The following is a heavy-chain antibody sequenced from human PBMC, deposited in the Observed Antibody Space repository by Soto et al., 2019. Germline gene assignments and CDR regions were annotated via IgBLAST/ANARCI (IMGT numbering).Heavy chain of an antibody. V-gene: IGHV4-4*02. CDR1: GGSISSRNW. J-gene: IGHJ4*02. CDR3: ARIAGAGTNFDY. CDR2: IYHSGST. Sequence: QVQLQESGPGLVKPSGTLSLTCAVSGGSISSRNWWSWVGQPPGKGLEWIGEIYHSGSTNYNPTLKSRVTMSVAKSKNQFYLKLSSVTAADTAVYYCARIAGAGTNFDYWGQGTLVTVSS. D-gene: IGHD6-13*01.